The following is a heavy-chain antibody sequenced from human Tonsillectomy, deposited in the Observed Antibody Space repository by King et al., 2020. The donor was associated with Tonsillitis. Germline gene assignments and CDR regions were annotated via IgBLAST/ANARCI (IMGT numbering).Heavy chain of an antibody. CDR3: ARDRLLWFGELGY. V-gene: IGHV4-38-2*02. D-gene: IGHD3-10*01. J-gene: IGHJ4*02. CDR1: GYSISSGYY. CDR2: IYHSGST. Sequence: QLQESGPGLVKPSETLSLTCAVSGYSISSGYYWGWIRQPPGKGLEWIGSIYHSGSTYYNPSLKSRVTISVDTSKNQFPLKLSSVTAADTAVYYCARDRLLWFGELGYWGQGTLVTVSS.